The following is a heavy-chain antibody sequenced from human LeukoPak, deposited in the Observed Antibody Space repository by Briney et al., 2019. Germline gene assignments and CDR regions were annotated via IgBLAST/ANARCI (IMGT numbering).Heavy chain of an antibody. CDR1: GFRFSSYA. CDR3: ANDLGWIQLNLG. Sequence: PGGSLRLSCAASGFRFSSYAMSWVRQAPGKGLECISGFSGSGGSTYYADSVKGRFTISRDNSRNTVYLQMNSLRAEDTAVYYCANDLGWIQLNLGRGQGTLVTVSS. D-gene: IGHD5-18*01. V-gene: IGHV3-23*01. J-gene: IGHJ4*02. CDR2: FSGSGGST.